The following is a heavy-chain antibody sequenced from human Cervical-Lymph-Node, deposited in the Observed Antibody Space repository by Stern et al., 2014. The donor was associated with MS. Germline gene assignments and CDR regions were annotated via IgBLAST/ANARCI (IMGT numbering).Heavy chain of an antibody. Sequence: EIQLVEAGGGLVKPGGSLRLSFAASGFTFSSYSMNWVRQAPGKGLELVASSSSGVCYIYYADSLKGRFTISRDNAKNSLYLQMNSLRAEDTAVYYCARGRGGNYRYYFDYWGQGTLVTVSS. CDR1: GFTFSSYS. V-gene: IGHV3-21*01. J-gene: IGHJ4*02. CDR3: ARGRGGNYRYYFDY. D-gene: IGHD4-23*01. CDR2: SSSGVCYI.